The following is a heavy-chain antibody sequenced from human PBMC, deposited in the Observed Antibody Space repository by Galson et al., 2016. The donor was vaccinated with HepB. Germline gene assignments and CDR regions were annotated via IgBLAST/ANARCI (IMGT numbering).Heavy chain of an antibody. V-gene: IGHV3-33*01. CDR1: GFTFRNYG. Sequence: SLRLSCAASGFTFRNYGMHWVRQAPGKGLDWVAVIWYDGSNENYADSVRGRFTISRDNSKNTLYLQMNSLRADDTAVYFCARDRGYCRGGRCPPFYYGMDVWGQGTTVTVSS. CDR2: IWYDGSNE. CDR3: ARDRGYCRGGRCPPFYYGMDV. J-gene: IGHJ6*02. D-gene: IGHD2-15*01.